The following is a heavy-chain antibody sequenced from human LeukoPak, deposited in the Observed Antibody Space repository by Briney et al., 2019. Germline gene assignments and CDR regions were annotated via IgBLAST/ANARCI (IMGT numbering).Heavy chain of an antibody. CDR1: GYTFTGYY. CDR3: ARGEYYYGSGSYPGDY. D-gene: IGHD3-10*01. V-gene: IGHV1-2*04. J-gene: IGHJ4*02. CDR2: INPNSGGT. Sequence: GASVKVSCKASGYTFTGYYMHWVRQAPGQGLEWMGWINPNSGGTNYAQKFQGWVTTTRGTSISTAYMGLSRLRSDDTAVYYCARGEYYYGSGSYPGDYWGQGTLVTVSS.